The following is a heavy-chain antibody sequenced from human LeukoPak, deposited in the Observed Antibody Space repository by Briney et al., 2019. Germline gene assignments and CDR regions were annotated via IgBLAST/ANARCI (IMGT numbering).Heavy chain of an antibody. CDR3: ARVSSGWVSGPRTHYYYYYYTDV. D-gene: IGHD6-19*01. V-gene: IGHV4-39*07. CDR1: GGSISSSSYY. Sequence: SETLSLTCTVSGGSISSSSYYWGWIRQPPGKGLEWIGSIYYSGSTYYNPSLKSRVTISVDTSKNQFSLKLSSVTAADTAVYYCARVSSGWVSGPRTHYYYYYYTDVWGKGTTVTVSS. J-gene: IGHJ6*03. CDR2: IYYSGST.